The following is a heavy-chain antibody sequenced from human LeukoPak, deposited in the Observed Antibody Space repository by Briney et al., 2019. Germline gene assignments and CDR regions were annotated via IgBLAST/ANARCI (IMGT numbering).Heavy chain of an antibody. D-gene: IGHD2-2*01. CDR1: GFTFTNYN. Sequence: GSLRLSCAASGFTFTNYNMNWVRQAPGKGLEWVSSITSTTNYMDYADSVKGRFTISRDNAKNSLYLQMNSLRADDTAIYYCARSLIPSAFGYWGQGTLVTVSS. J-gene: IGHJ4*02. CDR2: ITSTTNYM. V-gene: IGHV3-21*01. CDR3: ARSLIPSAFGY.